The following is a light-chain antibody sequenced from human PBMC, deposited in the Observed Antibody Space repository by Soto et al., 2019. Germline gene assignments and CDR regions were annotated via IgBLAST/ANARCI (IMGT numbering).Light chain of an antibody. J-gene: IGLJ1*01. Sequence: QSVLPQTPSASGSPGQSVTISCTGSSDDIGGYDYVSWYQHHPGRTPKPIIYEVNKRPSGVPDRFSGSKSGNTASLTVSGLQAEDGADYYCSSYAVKKNFVVFGSGTKLTVL. V-gene: IGLV2-8*01. CDR2: EVN. CDR1: SDDIGGYDY. CDR3: SSYAVKKNFVV.